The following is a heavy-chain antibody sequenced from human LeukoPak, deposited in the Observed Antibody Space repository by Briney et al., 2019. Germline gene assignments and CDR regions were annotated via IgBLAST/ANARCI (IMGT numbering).Heavy chain of an antibody. D-gene: IGHD6-13*01. CDR1: GGSISSYY. J-gene: IGHJ4*02. V-gene: IGHV4-59*01. Sequence: SETLSLTCTVSGGSISSYYWSWIRQPPGKGLEWIGYIYYSGSTNCNPSLKSRVTISVDTSKNQFSLKLSSVTAADTAVYYCARGGQQLVPFDYWGQGTLVTVSS. CDR3: ARGGQQLVPFDY. CDR2: IYYSGST.